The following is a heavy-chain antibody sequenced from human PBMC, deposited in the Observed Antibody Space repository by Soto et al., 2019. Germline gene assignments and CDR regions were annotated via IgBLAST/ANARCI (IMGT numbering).Heavy chain of an antibody. V-gene: IGHV3-33*01. CDR2: IWYDGSNK. CDR1: GFTISGYG. Sequence: QVQLVESGGGVVQPGRSLRLSCAASGFTISGYGMHWVRQAPGKGLEWVAVIWYDGSNKYYADSVKGRFTISRDNSKNTLYLQMNSLRAEDTPVYYCARDLNPVGHYGSGSYSPWGQGTLVTVSS. D-gene: IGHD3-10*01. CDR3: ARDLNPVGHYGSGSYSP. J-gene: IGHJ5*02.